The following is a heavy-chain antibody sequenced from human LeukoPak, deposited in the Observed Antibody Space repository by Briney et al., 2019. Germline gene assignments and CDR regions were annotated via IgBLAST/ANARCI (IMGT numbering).Heavy chain of an antibody. D-gene: IGHD6-19*01. CDR3: AKAPDNLNGWYYGDY. CDR2: ISGSGDST. Sequence: GGSLRLSCAASGFTFSSNGMNWVRQAPGKGLEWVSGISGSGDSTYFADSVKGRFTISRDNSKNTLYLQMNSLRAEDTAVYYCAKAPDNLNGWYYGDYWGQGTLVTVSS. CDR1: GFTFSSNG. V-gene: IGHV3-23*01. J-gene: IGHJ4*02.